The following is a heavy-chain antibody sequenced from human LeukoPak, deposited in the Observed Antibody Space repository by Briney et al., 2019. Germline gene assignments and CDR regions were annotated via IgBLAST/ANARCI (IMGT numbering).Heavy chain of an antibody. CDR1: GYTFTSFG. V-gene: IGHV1-18*01. CDR3: ARVRRYSGYNYFDAFDN. CDR2: ISTYNGDT. Sequence: ASVKVSCKAPGYTFTSFGFSWVRQAPGQGLEWMGWISTYNGDTKYVQNFQDRLTMTTDTSASTAYMELRNLRSDDTAVYYCARVRRYSGYNYFDAFDNWGQGTMVTVSS. J-gene: IGHJ3*02. D-gene: IGHD5-12*01.